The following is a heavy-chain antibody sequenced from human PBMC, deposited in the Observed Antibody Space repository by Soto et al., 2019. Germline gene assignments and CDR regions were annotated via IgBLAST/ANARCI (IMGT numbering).Heavy chain of an antibody. J-gene: IGHJ3*02. CDR2: IYHTGSS. D-gene: IGHD4-17*01. Sequence: QVQLQESGSGLVRPSQTLSLTCTVSGGSISGGDSWGWIRQPPGKGLEWIGYIYHTGSSHYSPSLKNRVTMSVDKSKNHFSLRLTSVTAADTAVYFCAKEGDYSAFDIWGQGTMVIVSS. V-gene: IGHV4-30-2*01. CDR1: GGSISGGDS. CDR3: AKEGDYSAFDI.